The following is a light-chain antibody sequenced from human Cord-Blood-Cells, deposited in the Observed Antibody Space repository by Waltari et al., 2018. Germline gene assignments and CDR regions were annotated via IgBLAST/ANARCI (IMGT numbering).Light chain of an antibody. V-gene: IGKV1-27*01. J-gene: IGKJ4*01. CDR3: RKQNSAVT. CDR2: AAS. Sequence: DIQMPQSPSSLSASVGGRVTIARRASEGISNYSAWYQQEPGKVPELLIYAASTLQSGVPSRFSGNGSGTDFTHCLSSLQPDDVATDYCRKQNSAVTVDGGSKVEIK. CDR1: EGISNY.